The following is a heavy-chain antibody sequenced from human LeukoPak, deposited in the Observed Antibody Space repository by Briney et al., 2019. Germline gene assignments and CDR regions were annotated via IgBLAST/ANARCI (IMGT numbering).Heavy chain of an antibody. Sequence: PSETLSLTCTVSGGSISSHYWSWSRQPPGKGLEWIGYIYYSGSTNYNPSLKSRVTISVDTSKNQFSLKLSSVTAADTAVYYCARVWVGSSSFSYYYYYYMDVWGKGTTVTVSS. J-gene: IGHJ6*03. CDR2: IYYSGST. CDR3: ARVWVGSSSFSYYYYYYMDV. V-gene: IGHV4-59*11. CDR1: GGSISSHY. D-gene: IGHD6-6*01.